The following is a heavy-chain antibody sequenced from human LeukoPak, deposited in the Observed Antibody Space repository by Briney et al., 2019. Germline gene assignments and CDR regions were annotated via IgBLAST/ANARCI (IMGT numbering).Heavy chain of an antibody. D-gene: IGHD5-24*01. CDR1: GDSINSYY. CDR2: IYYSGRT. V-gene: IGHV4-59*01. Sequence: KPSETLSLTCTVSGDSINSYYWNWIRQPPGKGLEWIGYIYYSGRTDYNPSLKSRVTISVDTSKHQFSMKLKSVTAADTAEYFCARGRWLPNAFDIWGQGTMVTVFS. CDR3: ARGRWLPNAFDI. J-gene: IGHJ3*02.